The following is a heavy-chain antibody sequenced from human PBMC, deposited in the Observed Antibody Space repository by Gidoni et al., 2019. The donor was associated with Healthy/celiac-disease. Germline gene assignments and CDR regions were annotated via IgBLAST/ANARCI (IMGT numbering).Heavy chain of an antibody. D-gene: IGHD6-6*01. CDR1: GFTFDDYA. Sequence: EVQLVESGGCLVQPGRSLRLSCSASGFTFDDYAMHWVRQAPGKGLEWVSGISWNSGSIGYADSVKGRFTISRDNAKNSLYLQMNSLRAEDTAFYYCTKDMEYSSSGYFDLWGRGTLVTVSS. V-gene: IGHV3-9*01. CDR3: TKDMEYSSSGYFDL. J-gene: IGHJ2*01. CDR2: ISWNSGSI.